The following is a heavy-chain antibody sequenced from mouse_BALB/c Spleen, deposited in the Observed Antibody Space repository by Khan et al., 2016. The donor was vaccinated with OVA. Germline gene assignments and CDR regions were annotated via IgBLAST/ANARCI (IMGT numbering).Heavy chain of an antibody. CDR1: GYTFTSYV. D-gene: IGHD3-1*01. CDR2: INPYNDYT. Sequence: VQLQQPGPELVKPGASVKMSCKASGYTFTSYVMHWVQQKPGQGLEWIGYINPYNDYTNFNEKFKGKATLTSDKSSSTAYMEFSSLTSEDSAVYSYERGVLVLQGWFAYWGQGTLVTVSA. CDR3: ERGVLVLQGWFAY. V-gene: IGHV1S136*01. J-gene: IGHJ3*01.